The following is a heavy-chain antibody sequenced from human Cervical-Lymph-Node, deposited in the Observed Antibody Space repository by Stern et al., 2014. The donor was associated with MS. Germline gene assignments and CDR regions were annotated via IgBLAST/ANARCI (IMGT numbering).Heavy chain of an antibody. D-gene: IGHD6-13*01. Sequence: QVQLVQSGAEVKKPGSSVKVSCKASGGSFSMDTISWVRQATGQGLEWMGGLTPMFGTSNYARKFQGRVTTTADESTSTAYMELTSLRSEDTAVYFCARDQGGIADSWGQGTLVIVSS. CDR2: LTPMFGTS. V-gene: IGHV1-69*01. CDR1: GGSFSMDT. J-gene: IGHJ4*02. CDR3: ARDQGGIADS.